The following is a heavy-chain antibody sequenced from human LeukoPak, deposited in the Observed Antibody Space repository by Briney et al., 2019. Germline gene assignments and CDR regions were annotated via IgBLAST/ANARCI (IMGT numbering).Heavy chain of an antibody. CDR3: ARDHSGPGVILDS. J-gene: IGHJ4*02. CDR2: INQAGSEK. D-gene: IGHD1-1*01. CDR1: GFTFSNYW. V-gene: IGHV3-7*05. Sequence: PGGSLILSCAASGFTFSNYWMIWVRQAPGKGLEWVANINQAGSEKYYVDSVEGRFTISRDNAKNSLFLQMNSLRAEDTAVYFCARDHSGPGVILDSWGQGSLVTVSS.